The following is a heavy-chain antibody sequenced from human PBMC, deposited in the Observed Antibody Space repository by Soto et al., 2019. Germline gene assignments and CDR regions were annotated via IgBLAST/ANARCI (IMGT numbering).Heavy chain of an antibody. V-gene: IGHV3-7*05. CDR1: GFTFSGYW. CDR3: AREAV. Sequence: EVQLVESGGGLVQPGGSLRLYCAASGFTFSGYWMSWVRQAPGKGLEWVANIKQDGSEQFYVDSVKGRFTISRDNAKNSLYLQMNSLRAEDTAVYYRAREAVWVQGTTVTVSS. J-gene: IGHJ6*02. CDR2: IKQDGSEQ.